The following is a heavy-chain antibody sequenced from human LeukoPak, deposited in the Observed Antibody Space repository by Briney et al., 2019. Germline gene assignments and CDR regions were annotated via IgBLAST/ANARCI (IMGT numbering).Heavy chain of an antibody. V-gene: IGHV4-39*07. CDR2: IYYSGST. CDR3: NLGYCSSTSCLSGHFDY. J-gene: IGHJ4*02. Sequence: KSGGSLRLSCAASGFTVSSYWMSWVRQAPGKGLEWIGSIYYSGSTYYNPSLKSRVTISVDTSKNQFSPKLSPVTAADTAVYYCNLGYCSSTSCLSGHFDYWGQGTLVTVSS. CDR1: GFTVSSYW. D-gene: IGHD2-2*01.